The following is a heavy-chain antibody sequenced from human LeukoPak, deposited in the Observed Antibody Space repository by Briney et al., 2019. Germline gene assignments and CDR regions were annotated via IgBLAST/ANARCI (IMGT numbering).Heavy chain of an antibody. Sequence: PPETLSLTCAVYGGSFSGYYWSWIRQPPGKGLEWIGEINHSGSTNYNPSLKSQVTISVDTSKNQFSLKLSSVTAADAAVYYCARANGRSPFDPWGQGTLVTVSS. CDR3: ARANGRSPFDP. CDR1: GGSFSGYY. CDR2: INHSGST. J-gene: IGHJ5*02. V-gene: IGHV4-34*01.